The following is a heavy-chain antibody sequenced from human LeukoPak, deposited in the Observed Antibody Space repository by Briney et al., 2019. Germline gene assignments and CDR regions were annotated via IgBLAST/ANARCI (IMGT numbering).Heavy chain of an antibody. D-gene: IGHD2-15*01. V-gene: IGHV3-48*03. CDR2: ISSSGSTI. CDR1: GFTFSSYE. Sequence: PGGSLRLSCAASGFTFSSYEMNWVRQAPGKGLEWVSYISSSGSTIYYADSVKGRFTISRDNAKNSLYLQMNSLRAEDTAVYYCARDLCSGSRCSDYWGQGTLVTVSS. CDR3: ARDLCSGSRCSDY. J-gene: IGHJ4*02.